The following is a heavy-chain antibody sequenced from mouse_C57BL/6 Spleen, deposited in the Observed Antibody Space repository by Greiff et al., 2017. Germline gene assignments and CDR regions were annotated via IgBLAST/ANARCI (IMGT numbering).Heavy chain of an antibody. J-gene: IGHJ2*01. V-gene: IGHV7-3*01. CDR1: GFTFTDYY. CDR3: ARSPYYYGSRYYLDY. D-gene: IGHD1-1*01. Sequence: EVQLVESGGGLVQPGGSLSLSCAASGFTFTDYYMSWVRQPPGKALEWLGFIRNKANGYTTEYSASVKGRFTISRDNSQSILYLQMNALRAEDSATYYCARSPYYYGSRYYLDYWGQGTTLTVAS. CDR2: IRNKANGYTT.